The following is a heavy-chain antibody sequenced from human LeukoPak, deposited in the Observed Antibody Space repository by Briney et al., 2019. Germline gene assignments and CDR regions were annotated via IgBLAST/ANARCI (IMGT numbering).Heavy chain of an antibody. J-gene: IGHJ2*01. D-gene: IGHD6-13*01. CDR2: ISYTGNT. V-gene: IGHV4-31*03. CDR1: GGSISSGYY. CDR3: ARGPSFGSTSRFDL. Sequence: PSQTLSLTCTVSGGSISSGYYWTWIRQPPGKGLEWMGFISYTGNTYYKSSLKSRITMSVDTSKSHFSLNLSSVTAADTAVYYCARGPSFGSTSRFDLWGRGTLVIVSS.